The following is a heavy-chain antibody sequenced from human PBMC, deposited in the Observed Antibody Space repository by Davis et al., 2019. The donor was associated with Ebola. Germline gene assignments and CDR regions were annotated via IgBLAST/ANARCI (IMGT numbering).Heavy chain of an antibody. V-gene: IGHV4-34*01. CDR1: GFTFSSYG. CDR3: ARTHTAMVTTNWFDP. D-gene: IGHD5-18*01. CDR2: ISQSGST. Sequence: ESLKISCAASGFTFSSYGMHWVRQAPGKGLEWIGEISQSGSTNYNPSLKSRVTISVDKSKNQFSLKLSSVTAADTAVYYCARTHTAMVTTNWFDPWGQGTLVTVSS. J-gene: IGHJ5*02.